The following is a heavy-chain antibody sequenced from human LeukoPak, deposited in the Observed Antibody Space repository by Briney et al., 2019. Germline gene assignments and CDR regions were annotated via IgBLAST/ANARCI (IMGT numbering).Heavy chain of an antibody. CDR2: IYTGGST. D-gene: IGHD6-13*01. CDR3: ARGFGKAAANVFGGYTMDV. J-gene: IGHJ6*02. Sequence: GGSLRLSCAASGFTVDSNYMSWVRQAPGKGLEWVSLIYTGGSTYYADSVRGRFTVSRDNSKNTLYLQMDSLRPEDTAVYYCARGFGKAAANVFGGYTMDVWGQGTTVTVSS. CDR1: GFTVDSNY. V-gene: IGHV3-66*02.